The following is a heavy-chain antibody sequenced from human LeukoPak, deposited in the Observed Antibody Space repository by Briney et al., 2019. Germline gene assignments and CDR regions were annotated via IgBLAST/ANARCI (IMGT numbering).Heavy chain of an antibody. CDR1: GASIRDHY. CDR3: ARDMNRNGFYHRFEY. V-gene: IGHV4-4*07. D-gene: IGHD1/OR15-1a*01. J-gene: IGHJ4*02. CDR2: IYTDGTT. Sequence: PSETLSLTCTVFGASIRDHYWSWIRQPVGKRPEWIGRIYTDGTTHYNPSLESRVTISRDKSKNQFSVRLTSVTAADTAVYSCARDMNRNGFYHRFEYWSRGTLVTVSS.